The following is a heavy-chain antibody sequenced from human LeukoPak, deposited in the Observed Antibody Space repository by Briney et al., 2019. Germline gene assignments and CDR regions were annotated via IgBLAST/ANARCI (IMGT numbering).Heavy chain of an antibody. CDR1: GGSTSNYY. CDR2: IYAGGTA. V-gene: IGHV4-4*07. CDR3: ARVELISGSHLIFDY. J-gene: IGHJ4*02. D-gene: IGHD3-10*01. Sequence: SETLSLTCTVSGGSTSNYYWSWIRQSAGKGLEWIGRIYAGGTANYNPSLKSRVTMSGDTSKNQLSLKLSSVTAADTAVYYCARVELISGSHLIFDYWGQGTLVTVS.